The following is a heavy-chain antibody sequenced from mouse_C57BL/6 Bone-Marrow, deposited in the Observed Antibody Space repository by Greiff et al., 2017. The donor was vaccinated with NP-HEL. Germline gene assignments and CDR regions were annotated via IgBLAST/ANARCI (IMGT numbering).Heavy chain of an antibody. D-gene: IGHD1-1*01. Sequence: EVQLVESGGGLVKPGGSLKLSCAASGFTFSSYTMSWVRQTPEKRLEWVATISGGGGNTYYPDSVKGRFNISRDNAKNTLYLQMSSLRSEDTALYYCARQADYYGSPYYFDYWGQGTTLTVSS. CDR3: ARQADYYGSPYYFDY. CDR2: ISGGGGNT. CDR1: GFTFSSYT. J-gene: IGHJ2*01. V-gene: IGHV5-9*01.